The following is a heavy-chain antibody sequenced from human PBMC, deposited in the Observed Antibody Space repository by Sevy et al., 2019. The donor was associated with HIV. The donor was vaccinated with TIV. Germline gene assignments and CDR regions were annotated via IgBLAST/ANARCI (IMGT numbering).Heavy chain of an antibody. CDR3: ARDRRGHYAAWGSSDY. V-gene: IGHV1-18*01. J-gene: IGHJ4*02. Sequence: ASVKVSCKASGYTLTNFGIDWVRQAPGQGLEWMGWISPYNGNKNHAPKFQDRVTMTTDTSTGTIYMELRSLKSDDTAVYYCARDRRGHYAAWGSSDYWGQGTLVTVSS. CDR1: GYTLTNFG. CDR2: ISPYNGNK. D-gene: IGHD3-16*01.